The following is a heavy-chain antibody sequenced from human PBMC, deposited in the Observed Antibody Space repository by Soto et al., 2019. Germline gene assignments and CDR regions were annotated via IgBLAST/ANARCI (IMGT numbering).Heavy chain of an antibody. CDR3: AHGGHSRFDP. CDR1: GGSISGYY. CDR2: IYYDGST. J-gene: IGHJ5*02. D-gene: IGHD2-21*01. V-gene: IGHV4-59*03. Sequence: QVQLQESGPGLVKPSETLSLTCTVSGGSISGYYWSWLRQPPGKGLEWIGYIYYDGSTNYNPSLKSRVTISVDPSKSQASLRLSSVTAADTALYYCAHGGHSRFDPWGQGTLVTVSS.